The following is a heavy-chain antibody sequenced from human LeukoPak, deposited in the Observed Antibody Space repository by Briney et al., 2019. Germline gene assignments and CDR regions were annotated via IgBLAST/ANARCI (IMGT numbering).Heavy chain of an antibody. CDR3: ARGKVGLGAFDI. Sequence: PSETLSLTCTVSGGSISSYYWSWIRQPPGKGLEWIGYIYYSGSTNYNPSLKSRVTISVDTSKNQFSLKLSSVTAADTAVYYCARGKVGLGAFDIWGQGTMVTVSS. CDR2: IYYSGST. J-gene: IGHJ3*02. V-gene: IGHV4-59*12. D-gene: IGHD1-26*01. CDR1: GGSISSYY.